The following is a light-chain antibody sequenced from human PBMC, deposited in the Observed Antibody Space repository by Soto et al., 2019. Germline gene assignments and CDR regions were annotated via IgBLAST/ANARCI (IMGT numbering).Light chain of an antibody. V-gene: IGKV3-15*01. Sequence: EIVMTQSPATLSVPPGERATLSCRASQSVTRSLAWSQQKPGQPPRLLIFGASTRATGIPARFSGSGSGTEFTLTINSLQSEDSAVYYCQQYNDWPPITFGQGTRLEIK. CDR1: QSVTRS. CDR2: GAS. J-gene: IGKJ5*01. CDR3: QQYNDWPPIT.